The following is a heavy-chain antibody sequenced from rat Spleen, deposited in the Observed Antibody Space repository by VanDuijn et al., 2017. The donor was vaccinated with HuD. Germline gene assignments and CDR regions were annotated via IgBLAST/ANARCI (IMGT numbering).Heavy chain of an antibody. CDR2: IGYDVTNT. D-gene: IGHD1-4*01. J-gene: IGHJ3*01. V-gene: IGHV5-29*01. Sequence: EVQLVESGGGFVQPGRSLKLSCAASGFTFSNYGMAWVRQAPTKGLEWVATIGYDVTNTYYRDSVKGRFTVSRDNAKTTLYLQMDSLRSEDTATYYCVRHIYENGYTDWFAYWGQGTLVTVSS. CDR1: GFTFSNYG. CDR3: VRHIYENGYTDWFAY.